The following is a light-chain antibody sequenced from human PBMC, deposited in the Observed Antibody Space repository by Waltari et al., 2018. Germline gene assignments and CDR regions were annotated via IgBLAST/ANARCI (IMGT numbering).Light chain of an antibody. CDR2: GNS. CDR1: SSNIGAGYD. J-gene: IGLJ1*01. Sequence: QSVLTQPPSVSGAPGQRVTISCTGSSSNIGAGYDVHWYQQLPGTAPKLLIYGNSNRPSGVPDRVSGSKSGTSASLTITVLQAEDEADYYGQSYDSSLSGYVFGTGTKVTVL. V-gene: IGLV1-40*01. CDR3: QSYDSSLSGYV.